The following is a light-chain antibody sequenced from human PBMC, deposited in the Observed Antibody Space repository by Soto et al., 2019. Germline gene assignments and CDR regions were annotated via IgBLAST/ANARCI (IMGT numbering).Light chain of an antibody. CDR1: SSDVGDYEH. Sequence: QSALTQPPSVSGSPGQSVTISCTVTSSDVGDYEHVSWYQLAPGTAPKLLISDVINRPSGVPDRFSGSKSGNTPSLTISGLQAEDEADYYCVLYMRSGISVFGGGTKLTVL. CDR2: DVI. CDR3: VLYMRSGISV. J-gene: IGLJ2*01. V-gene: IGLV2-18*01.